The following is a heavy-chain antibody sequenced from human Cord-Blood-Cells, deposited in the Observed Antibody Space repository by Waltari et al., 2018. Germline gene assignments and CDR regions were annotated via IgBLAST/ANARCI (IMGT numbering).Heavy chain of an antibody. CDR1: GGSFSGYY. J-gene: IGHJ2*01. D-gene: IGHD2-8*02. CDR2: INHSGST. V-gene: IGHV4-34*01. CDR3: ARDYCTGGVCYWYFDL. Sequence: QVQLQQWGAGLLKPSETLSLTCAVYGGSFSGYYWSWIRQPPGKGLEWIGEINHSGSTNYNPSHNSRVTISVDTSKNQFSLKLSSVTAADTAVYYCARDYCTGGVCYWYFDLWGRGTLVTVSS.